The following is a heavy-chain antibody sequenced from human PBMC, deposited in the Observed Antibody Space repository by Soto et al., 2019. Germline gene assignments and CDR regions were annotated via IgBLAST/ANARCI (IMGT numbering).Heavy chain of an antibody. CDR2: IKRKSDGETT. V-gene: IGHV3-15*01. D-gene: IGHD2-2*01. J-gene: IGHJ3*02. CDR1: GFTFTYVW. CDR3: AADRYCSSNTCPGAFDI. Sequence: EVQLVESGGDSVKPGGSLRLSCAASGFTFTYVWMTWVRQAPGKGLEWVGRIKRKSDGETTDYAAPVKGRFTISRDDANTTLYLEMNSLKTDDTAVYYCAADRYCSSNTCPGAFDIWGQGTMVRVSA.